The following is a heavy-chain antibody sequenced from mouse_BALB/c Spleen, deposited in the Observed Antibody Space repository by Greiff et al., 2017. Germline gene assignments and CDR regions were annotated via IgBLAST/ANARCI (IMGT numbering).Heavy chain of an antibody. J-gene: IGHJ3*01. Sequence: QVQLQQSGAELMKPGASVKISCKATGYTFSSYWIEWVKQRPGHGLEWIGEILPGSGSTNYNEKFKGKATFTADTSSNTAYMQLSSLTSEDSAVYYRARVWGNPAYWGQGTLVTVSA. CDR2: ILPGSGST. CDR3: ARVWGNPAY. D-gene: IGHD2-1*01. V-gene: IGHV1-9*01. CDR1: GYTFSSYW.